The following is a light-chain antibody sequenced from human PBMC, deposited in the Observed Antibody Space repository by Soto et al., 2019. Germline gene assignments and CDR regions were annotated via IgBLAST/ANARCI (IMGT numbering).Light chain of an antibody. CDR1: QSVCSNS. J-gene: IGKJ3*01. CDR3: QHYGSSPRFT. CDR2: GSS. V-gene: IGKV3-20*01. Sequence: PGERVTLSCRASQSVCSNSLNWDQRQPGQAPRLLIYGSSTRATSVPARISGSGSGTDFTLTISSLQPEDFAVYYCQHYGSSPRFTFGPGTRVDIK.